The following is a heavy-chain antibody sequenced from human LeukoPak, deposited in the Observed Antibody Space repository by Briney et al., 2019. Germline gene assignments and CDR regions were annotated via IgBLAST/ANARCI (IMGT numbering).Heavy chain of an antibody. CDR2: INPNSGGT. V-gene: IGHV1-2*02. CDR1: GYTFTSYG. CDR3: ARARRYCSSTSCYWDY. J-gene: IGHJ4*02. D-gene: IGHD2-2*01. Sequence: ASVKVSCKASGYTFTSYGISWVRQAPGQGLEWMGWINPNSGGTNYAQKFQGRVTMTRDTSISTAYMELSRLRSDDTAVYYCARARRYCSSTSCYWDYWGQGTLVTVPS.